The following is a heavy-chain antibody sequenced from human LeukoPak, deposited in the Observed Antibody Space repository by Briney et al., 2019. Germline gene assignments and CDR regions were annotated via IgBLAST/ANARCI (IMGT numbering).Heavy chain of an antibody. Sequence: PGGSLRLSCAASGFTFSSYAMSWVRQAPGKGLEWVSSISSSSSYIYYADSVKGRFTISRDNAKNSLYLQMNSLRAEDTAVYYCARVGTSDAFDIWGQGTMVTVSS. D-gene: IGHD3-10*01. V-gene: IGHV3-21*01. CDR2: ISSSSSYI. CDR3: ARVGTSDAFDI. J-gene: IGHJ3*02. CDR1: GFTFSSYA.